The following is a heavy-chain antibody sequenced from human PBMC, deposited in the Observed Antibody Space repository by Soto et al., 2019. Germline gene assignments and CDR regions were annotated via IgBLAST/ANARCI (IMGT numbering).Heavy chain of an antibody. D-gene: IGHD3-22*01. CDR1: GFPFDAYV. CDR3: AKGNYYDSSGYYYFDY. J-gene: IGHJ4*02. Sequence: VGSLRLSCAASGFPFDAYVMHWVRQGPGKGLEWVSLITWDGGSTYYADSVKGRFTISRDNSENSLYLQMNSLRPEDTALYYCAKGNYYDSSGYYYFDYWGQGTLVTVSS. V-gene: IGHV3-43*01. CDR2: ITWDGGST.